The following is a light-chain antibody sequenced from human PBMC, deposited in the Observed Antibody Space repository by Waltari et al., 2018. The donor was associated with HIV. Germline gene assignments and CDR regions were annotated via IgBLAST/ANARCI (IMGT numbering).Light chain of an antibody. CDR1: KLGDKY. CDR2: EDS. V-gene: IGLV3-1*01. Sequence: SYELTQSPSLSVSPGQTASIPCPGDKLGDKYACWYQQKPGQSPVLVIYEDSKRPSGIPERFSGSNSGNTATLTISGTQAMDEADYYCQAWDTTTVVFGGGTKLTVL. J-gene: IGLJ2*01. CDR3: QAWDTTTVV.